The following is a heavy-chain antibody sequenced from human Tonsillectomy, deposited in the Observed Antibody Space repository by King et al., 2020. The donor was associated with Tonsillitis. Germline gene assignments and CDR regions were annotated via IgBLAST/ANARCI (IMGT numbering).Heavy chain of an antibody. CDR3: ARDRGGIANAVDI. CDR1: SGSISRYY. J-gene: IGHJ3*02. V-gene: IGHV4-59*01. CDR2: IYYSGIT. Sequence: QLQESGPGLVKPSETLSLTCTVSSGSISRYYWSWIRQPPGKGLEWIGYIYYSGITNYNPSLKSRVTISVDTSKNQFSLRLSSVTAADTAVYYCARDRGGIANAVDIWGQGTMVTVSS. D-gene: IGHD2-21*01.